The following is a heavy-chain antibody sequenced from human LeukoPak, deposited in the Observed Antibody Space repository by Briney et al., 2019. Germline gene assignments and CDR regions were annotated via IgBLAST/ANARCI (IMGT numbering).Heavy chain of an antibody. CDR1: GFTFSSYS. D-gene: IGHD6-19*01. CDR3: ARDSIAVAGIVDY. CDR2: ISSSSSYI. J-gene: IGHJ4*02. V-gene: IGHV3-21*01. Sequence: PGGSLRLSCAASGFTFSSYSMNWVRQAPGKGLEWVSSISSSSSYIYYADSVKGRFTISRDNAKNSLYLQMNSLRAEDTAVYYCARDSIAVAGIVDYWGQGTLVTVSS.